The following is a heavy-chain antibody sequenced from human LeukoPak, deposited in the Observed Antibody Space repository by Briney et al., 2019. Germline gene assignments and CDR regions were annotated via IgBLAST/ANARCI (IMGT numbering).Heavy chain of an antibody. CDR3: AKRVSSGCHCFDS. CDR1: GFTFSSYA. V-gene: IGHV3-23*01. Sequence: PGGSLRLSCAASGFTFSSYAMNWVRQAPGKGLEWVSFISGSGDTTYYADSVKGRLFISRDNSKSTLYLQMNTLRVDDTAVYYCAKRVSSGCHCFDSWGQGILVTVSS. D-gene: IGHD6-19*01. J-gene: IGHJ4*02. CDR2: ISGSGDTT.